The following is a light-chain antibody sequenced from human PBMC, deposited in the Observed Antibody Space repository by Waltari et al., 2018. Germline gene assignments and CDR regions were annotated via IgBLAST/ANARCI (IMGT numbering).Light chain of an antibody. V-gene: IGLV2-8*01. CDR3: SSYAGSNNLV. CDR1: RSDVGGYNY. J-gene: IGLJ2*01. Sequence: QSALTQPPSASGSPGQSVTISCTGARSDVGGYNYVSWYQQPPGKAPKLLIYEVTRRPSGVPGRSSGSKSGNTASLTVSGLQAEDEADYYCSSYAGSNNLVFGGGTKLTVL. CDR2: EVT.